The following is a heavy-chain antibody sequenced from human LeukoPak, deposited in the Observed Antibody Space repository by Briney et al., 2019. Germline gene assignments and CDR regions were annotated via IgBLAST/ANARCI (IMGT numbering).Heavy chain of an antibody. V-gene: IGHV3-20*04. CDR2: INWNGGST. CDR1: GFTFSSYG. Sequence: GGSLRLSCAASGFTFSSYGMSWVRQAPGKGLEWVSGINWNGGSTGYADSVKGRFTISRDNAKNSLYLQMNSLRAEDTALYYCASLVGATAFDIWGQGTMVTASS. J-gene: IGHJ3*02. CDR3: ASLVGATAFDI. D-gene: IGHD1-26*01.